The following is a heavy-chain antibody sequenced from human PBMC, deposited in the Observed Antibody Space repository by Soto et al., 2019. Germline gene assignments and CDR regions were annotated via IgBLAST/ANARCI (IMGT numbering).Heavy chain of an antibody. V-gene: IGHV6-1*01. Sequence: QVQLQQTGPGLVKPSQTLSLTCAISGDSIYTASVAWNWIRQSPSRGLEWLGRTYYRSKWISDYAVSVKSRILINPYTPKNQFSLQLNSVTPEDTAVYYCARGRDSAFDIWGQGTMVTVSS. J-gene: IGHJ3*02. CDR3: ARGRDSAFDI. CDR2: TYYRSKWIS. CDR1: GDSIYTASVA. D-gene: IGHD2-15*01.